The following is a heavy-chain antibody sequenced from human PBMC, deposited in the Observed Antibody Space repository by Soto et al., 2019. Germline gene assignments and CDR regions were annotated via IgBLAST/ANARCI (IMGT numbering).Heavy chain of an antibody. J-gene: IGHJ4*02. CDR3: TTTPAFFGVVMQTFDY. Sequence: EVQLVESGGGLVKPGGSLRLSCAASGFTFSNAWMSGVRQAPGKGLEWVGRIKSKTDGGTTDYAAPVKGRFTISRDDSKNTLYLQMNSLTTEDTAVYYCTTTPAFFGVVMQTFDYWGKGTLVTVSS. CDR1: GFTFSNAW. V-gene: IGHV3-15*01. D-gene: IGHD3-3*01. CDR2: IKSKTDGGTT.